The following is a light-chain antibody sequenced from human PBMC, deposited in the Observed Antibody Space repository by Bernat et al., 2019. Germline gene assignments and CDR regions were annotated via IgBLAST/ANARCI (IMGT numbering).Light chain of an antibody. V-gene: IGKV1-39*01. CDR2: ADS. CDR3: QQSFSTPHT. Sequence: DIQMTQSPSSLSASVGDRVTIACRASQTVTNNLNWYQQKPGTAPTLLIYADSRLQSGVPSRFSGSGSGTEFSLTISSLQPEDIATYFCQQSFSTPHTFGPGTKVEIK. J-gene: IGKJ3*01. CDR1: QTVTNN.